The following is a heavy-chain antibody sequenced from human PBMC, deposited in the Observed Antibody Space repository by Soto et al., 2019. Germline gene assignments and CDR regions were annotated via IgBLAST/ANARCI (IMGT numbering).Heavy chain of an antibody. J-gene: IGHJ6*02. CDR3: ARSPFTMVRGVNYYYGMDV. CDR2: INPNSGGT. Sequence: ASVKVSCKASGYTFTGYYMHWVRQAPGQGLEWMGWINPNSGGTNYAQKFQGWVTMTRDTSISTAYMELSRLRSDDTAVYYCARSPFTMVRGVNYYYGMDVWGQGTTVTVSS. V-gene: IGHV1-2*04. D-gene: IGHD3-10*01. CDR1: GYTFTGYY.